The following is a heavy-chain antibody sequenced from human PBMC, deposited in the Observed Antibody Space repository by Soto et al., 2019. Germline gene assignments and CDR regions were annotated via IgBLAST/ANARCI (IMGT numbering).Heavy chain of an antibody. D-gene: IGHD7-27*01. CDR2: ISFSSTNI. Sequence: EVQLVESGGGLVRPWASLRLSCAASGFTFSSCTMTWVRQAPGKGLEWVSSISFSSTNIHYADSVKGRFTISRDNAKNSLYLQMNSLRVEDTAVYYCARGAGDLPYWGQGTLVTVSS. CDR1: GFTFSSCT. V-gene: IGHV3-21*01. CDR3: ARGAGDLPY. J-gene: IGHJ4*02.